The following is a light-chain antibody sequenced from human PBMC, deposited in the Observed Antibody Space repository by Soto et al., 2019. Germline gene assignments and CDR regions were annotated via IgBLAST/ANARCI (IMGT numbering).Light chain of an antibody. CDR1: SSDVGGYNY. CDR3: SSYTSSSTAWV. J-gene: IGLJ3*02. V-gene: IGLV2-14*01. Sequence: QSALTQPASVSGSPGQAITISCTGTSSDVGGYNYVSWYQQHPGKAPQLMIYEVSNRPSGVSNRFSGSKSGNTASLTISGLQAEDEGDYYCSSYTSSSTAWVFGGGTKLTVL. CDR2: EVS.